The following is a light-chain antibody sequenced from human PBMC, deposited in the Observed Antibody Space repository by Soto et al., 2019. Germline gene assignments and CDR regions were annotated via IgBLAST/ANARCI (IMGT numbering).Light chain of an antibody. J-gene: IGLJ7*01. CDR3: AAWDDSLYGRV. Sequence: QSVLTQPPSASGTPGQRVTISCSGRSSNIGANTVNWYQQLPGMAPKLLISNNDQRPSGVPDRFSGSKSGTSASLAISGLQSEDDADYYCAAWDDSLYGRVFGSGTQLTVL. V-gene: IGLV1-44*01. CDR2: NND. CDR1: SSNIGANT.